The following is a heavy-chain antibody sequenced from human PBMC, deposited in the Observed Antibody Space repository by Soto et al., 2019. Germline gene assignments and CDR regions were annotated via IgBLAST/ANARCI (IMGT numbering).Heavy chain of an antibody. CDR3: AIALWWYTH. CDR2: ISGGGSGA. V-gene: IGHV3-23*01. J-gene: IGHJ4*02. D-gene: IGHD2-15*01. CDR1: GFTFSDHA. Sequence: EVQLLESGGGLVQPGGSLRLSCTASGFTFSDHAMTWVRQAPGKGLEWLSGISGGGSGAYYADSVKGRFTVSRANSNNTLFLQMDSLRVEDTAVYYCAIALWWYTHWGPGTLVTVSS.